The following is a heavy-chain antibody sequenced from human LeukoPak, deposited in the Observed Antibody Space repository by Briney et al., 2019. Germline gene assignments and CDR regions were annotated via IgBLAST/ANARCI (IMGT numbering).Heavy chain of an antibody. CDR1: GGTFSSYA. D-gene: IGHD3-3*01. V-gene: IGHV1-2*02. CDR2: INPNSGGT. CDR3: ARELRFLEWLSYEYYFDY. Sequence: ASVKVSCKASGGTFSSYAISWVRQAPGQGLEWMGWINPNSGGTNYAQKFQGRVTMTRDTSISTAYMELSRLRSDDTAVYYCARELRFLEWLSYEYYFDYWGQGTLVTVSS. J-gene: IGHJ4*02.